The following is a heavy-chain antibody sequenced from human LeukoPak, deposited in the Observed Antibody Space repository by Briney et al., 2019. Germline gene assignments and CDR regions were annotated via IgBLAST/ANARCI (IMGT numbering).Heavy chain of an antibody. CDR1: GGSISSYY. CDR2: IYYSGST. CDR3: ARGGYDSSGHRLSTPID. D-gene: IGHD3-22*01. Sequence: SETLSLTCTVSGGSISSYYWSWIRQPPGKGLEWIGYIYYSGSTNYNPSLKSRVTISVDTSKNQFSLKLSSVTAADTAVYYCARGGYDSSGHRLSTPIDWGQGTLVTVSS. V-gene: IGHV4-59*01. J-gene: IGHJ4*02.